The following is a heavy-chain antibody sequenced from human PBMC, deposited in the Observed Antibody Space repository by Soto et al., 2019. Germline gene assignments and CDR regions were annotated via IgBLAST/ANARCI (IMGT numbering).Heavy chain of an antibody. CDR2: IYNSGRT. J-gene: IGHJ4*02. Sequence: QVKLQESGPGLVKPSETLSLTCTVSGGSVNSDYYYWTWIRQPPGKGLEWIGYIYNSGRTNYNPSLKSRVSISMDTSRNQFSLKLTSETAADTAVFYCAREYSNSPEAFDIWGQGSLVTVSS. CDR3: AREYSNSPEAFDI. CDR1: GGSVNSDYYY. V-gene: IGHV4-61*01. D-gene: IGHD1-26*01.